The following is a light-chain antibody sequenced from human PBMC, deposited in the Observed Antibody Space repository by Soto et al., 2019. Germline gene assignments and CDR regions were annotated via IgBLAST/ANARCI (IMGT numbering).Light chain of an antibody. V-gene: IGKV1-5*03. CDR3: QHYNSYSEA. Sequence: DTQMNQSPSSLSASVGDRVTITCRASQSISSWLAWYQQKPGKAPKLLIYKASSLESGVPSRFSGSGSGTEFTLTISSLQPDDFATYYCQHYNSYSEAFGQGTKVDIK. CDR1: QSISSW. J-gene: IGKJ1*01. CDR2: KAS.